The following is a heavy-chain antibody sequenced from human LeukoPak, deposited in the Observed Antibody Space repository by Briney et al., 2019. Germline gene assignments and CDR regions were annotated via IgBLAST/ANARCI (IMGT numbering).Heavy chain of an antibody. Sequence: GGSLRLSCAASGFTFSSYAMSWVRQAPGKGLEWVAVISYDGSNKYYADSVKGRFTISRDNSKNTLYLQMNSLRAEDTAVYYCARLALAARNFDYWGQGTLVTVSS. V-gene: IGHV3-30-3*01. J-gene: IGHJ4*02. CDR3: ARLALAARNFDY. CDR1: GFTFSSYA. CDR2: ISYDGSNK. D-gene: IGHD6-6*01.